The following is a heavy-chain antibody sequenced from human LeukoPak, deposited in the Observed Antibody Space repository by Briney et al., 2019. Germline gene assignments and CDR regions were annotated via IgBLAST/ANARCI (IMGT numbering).Heavy chain of an antibody. V-gene: IGHV3-48*01. CDR2: ISSSSSTI. J-gene: IGHJ4*02. D-gene: IGHD1-26*01. CDR1: GFTFSSYS. Sequence: GGSLRLSCAASGFTFSSYSMNWVRQARGEGLVGVSYISSSSSTIYYADSVKGRFTIPRDNAKNSLYLQMNSLRAEDTAVYYCARDPRGPGWEDYWGQGTLVTVSS. CDR3: ARDPRGPGWEDY.